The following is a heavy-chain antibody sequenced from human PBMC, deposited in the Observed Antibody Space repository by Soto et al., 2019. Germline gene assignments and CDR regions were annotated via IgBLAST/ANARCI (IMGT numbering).Heavy chain of an antibody. CDR1: GYTCTSYD. J-gene: IGHJ3*02. CDR3: ARGLYCSGGSCYSVAFDI. D-gene: IGHD2-15*01. V-gene: IGHV1-8*01. Sequence: GASVKVSCKASGYTCTSYDINWVRQATGQGLEWMGWMNPNSGNTGYAQKFQGRVTMTRNTSISTAYMELSSLRSEDTAVYYCARGLYCSGGSCYSVAFDIWGQGTMVTVSS. CDR2: MNPNSGNT.